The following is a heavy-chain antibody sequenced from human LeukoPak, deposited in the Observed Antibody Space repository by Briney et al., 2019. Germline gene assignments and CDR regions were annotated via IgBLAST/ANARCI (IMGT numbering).Heavy chain of an antibody. V-gene: IGHV3-48*03. Sequence: GGSLRLSCAASGITFSSYEMNWVRQAPGKGLEWVSYISSSGRTKYYADSVKGRFTISRDNAKNSLYLQMNSLRAEDTAVYYCARDDDSSGYYGSPDYWGQGTLVTVSS. CDR1: GITFSSYE. D-gene: IGHD3-22*01. CDR2: ISSSGRTK. J-gene: IGHJ4*02. CDR3: ARDDDSSGYYGSPDY.